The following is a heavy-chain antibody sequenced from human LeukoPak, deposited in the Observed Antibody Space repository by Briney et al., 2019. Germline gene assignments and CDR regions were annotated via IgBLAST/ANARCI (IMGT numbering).Heavy chain of an antibody. CDR2: ISSSSSII. CDR3: ARDLPTGYYISSGYYEYFLAS. CDR1: GFTLSSYN. V-gene: IGHV3-48*01. D-gene: IGHD3-22*01. J-gene: IGHJ4*02. Sequence: PGGSLRLSCAASGFTLSSYNMNWVRQAPGKGLEWVSYISSSSSIIYYADSVKGRFTISRDNAKNSLFLQMNSLRAEDTAVYYCARDLPTGYYISSGYYEYFLASWGQGTLVTVSS.